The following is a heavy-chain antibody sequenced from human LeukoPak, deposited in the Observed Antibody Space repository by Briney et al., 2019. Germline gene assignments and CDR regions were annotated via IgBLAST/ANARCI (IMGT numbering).Heavy chain of an antibody. V-gene: IGHV3-23*01. J-gene: IGHJ4*02. Sequence: GGSLRLSCAASGXTFSSYGVSWVRRDPGKGLEWVSAISGSGRSTYYADSVKGRFTISRDNSMHTVYVQMNSLRGEDTAVYYCAKHGTTGIAAAGLDYWGQGTLVTVSS. CDR3: AKHGTTGIAAAGLDY. D-gene: IGHD6-13*01. CDR2: ISGSGRST. CDR1: GXTFSSYG.